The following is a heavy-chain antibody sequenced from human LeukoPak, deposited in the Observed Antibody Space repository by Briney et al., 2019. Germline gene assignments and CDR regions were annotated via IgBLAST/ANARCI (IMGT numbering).Heavy chain of an antibody. CDR1: GFTFSDYY. J-gene: IGHJ6*02. CDR2: ISSSGSTI. D-gene: IGHD2-2*03. Sequence: PEGSLRLSCAASGFTFSDYYMSWIRQAPGKGLEWVSYISSSGSTIYYADSVKGRFTISRDNAKNSLYLQMNSLRAEDTAVYYCARVGYCSSTSCYIGGYYYYGMDVWGQGTTVTVSS. V-gene: IGHV3-11*01. CDR3: ARVGYCSSTSCYIGGYYYYGMDV.